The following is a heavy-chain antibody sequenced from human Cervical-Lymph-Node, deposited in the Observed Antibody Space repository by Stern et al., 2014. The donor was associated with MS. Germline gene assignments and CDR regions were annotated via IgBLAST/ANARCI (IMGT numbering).Heavy chain of an antibody. Sequence: EVQLVESGAEVKKPGESLKISCKLSGYSFTIYYIAWVRQMPGTGLEWMGVIYPYDSDTTYSQSFQGQVSISADKSITPAYLQWSSLRASDTAMYYCARHVQGFDYWGQGTLVTVSS. J-gene: IGHJ4*02. CDR3: ARHVQGFDY. CDR1: GYSFTIYY. V-gene: IGHV5-51*01. CDR2: IYPYDSDT.